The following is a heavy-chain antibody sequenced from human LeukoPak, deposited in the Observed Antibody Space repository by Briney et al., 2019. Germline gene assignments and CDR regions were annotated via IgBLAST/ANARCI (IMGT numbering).Heavy chain of an antibody. V-gene: IGHV3-23*01. CDR3: AKDPGPTYYDFWSGYIDY. CDR1: GFTFSSYA. Sequence: GGSLRLSCAAPGFTFSSYAMSWVRQAPGKGLEWVSAISGSGGSTYYADSVNGRLAISRDNSKNTLYLQMTSLRAEDTAVYYCAKDPGPTYYDFWSGYIDYWGQGTLVTVSS. CDR2: ISGSGGST. D-gene: IGHD3-3*01. J-gene: IGHJ4*02.